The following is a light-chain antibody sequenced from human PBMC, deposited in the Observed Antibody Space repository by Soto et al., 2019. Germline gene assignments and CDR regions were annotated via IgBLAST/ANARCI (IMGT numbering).Light chain of an antibody. V-gene: IGKV1-12*01. CDR2: AAS. CDR1: QGISKL. CDR3: QQTNSFLFT. Sequence: DIQMTQSPSSVSASVGDRVTIACRASQGISKLLAWYQQKPGKAPKLLIYAASRLESGVPSRFSGSGFGPEFTLTISSLQPADSATYYCQQTNSFLFTFGPGTKVDVK. J-gene: IGKJ3*01.